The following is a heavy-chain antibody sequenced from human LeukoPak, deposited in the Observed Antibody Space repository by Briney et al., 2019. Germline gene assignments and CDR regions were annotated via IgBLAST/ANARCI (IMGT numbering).Heavy chain of an antibody. V-gene: IGHV4-59*01. Sequence: SETLSLTCTVSGGSISSYYWSWIRRPPGKGLEWIGYIYYSGSTNYNPSLKSRVTISVDTSKNQFSLKLSSVTAADTAVYYCARGSVRGVNNWFDPWGQGTLVTVSS. CDR2: IYYSGST. D-gene: IGHD3-10*01. CDR1: GGSISSYY. J-gene: IGHJ5*02. CDR3: ARGSVRGVNNWFDP.